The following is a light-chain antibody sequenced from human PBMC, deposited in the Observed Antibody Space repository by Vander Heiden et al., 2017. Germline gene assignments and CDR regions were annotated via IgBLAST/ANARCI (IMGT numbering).Light chain of an antibody. V-gene: IGLV2-8*01. CDR2: GVS. Sequence: QSALTQPPSASGSPGQSVTISCTGTSSDVGGYNFVSWYQQHPTKAPNLMIYGVSKRPSGVPDRFSGSKSGNTASLTVSGLQAEDEADYYCSSYAGNNIFIFGGGTKLTVL. CDR1: SSDVGGYNF. CDR3: SSYAGNNIFI. J-gene: IGLJ2*01.